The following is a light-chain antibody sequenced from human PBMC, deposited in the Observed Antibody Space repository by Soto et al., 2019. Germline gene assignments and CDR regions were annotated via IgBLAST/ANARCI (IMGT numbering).Light chain of an antibody. CDR1: QSVSSSY. V-gene: IGKV3-20*01. J-gene: IGKJ1*01. Sequence: EIVLTQSPGTLSLSPGERATLSCRASQSVSSSYLAWYQQKPGRAPRLLIHDVSRRATGIPDRFSGSGSGTDCTLTISRLEPEDFAVYYCQQYGNSPWAFGQGTKVDIK. CDR2: DVS. CDR3: QQYGNSPWA.